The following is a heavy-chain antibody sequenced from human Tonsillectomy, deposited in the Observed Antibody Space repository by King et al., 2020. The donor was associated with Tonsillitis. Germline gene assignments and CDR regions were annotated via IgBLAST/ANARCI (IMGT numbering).Heavy chain of an antibody. D-gene: IGHD6-19*01. V-gene: IGHV1-69*01. Sequence: VQLVESGAEVKKPGSSVKVSCKASGGAFSNYAINWVRQAPGQGLEWMGGILPIFGTPHYAQKFQGRVTITADESTSTAYMELSSLRSDDTAVYYCARDHLSGWSYFDYWGQGTLVTVSS. CDR1: GGAFSNYA. J-gene: IGHJ4*02. CDR3: ARDHLSGWSYFDY. CDR2: ILPIFGTP.